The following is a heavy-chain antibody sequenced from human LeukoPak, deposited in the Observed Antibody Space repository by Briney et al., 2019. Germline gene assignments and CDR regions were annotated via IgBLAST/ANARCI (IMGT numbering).Heavy chain of an antibody. CDR3: ARIGYCSGGSCYIYYYYYMDV. V-gene: IGHV4-34*01. J-gene: IGHJ6*03. CDR2: INHSGST. D-gene: IGHD2-15*01. Sequence: SETLSLTCAVYGGSFCGYYWSWLRQPPGKGLEWIGEINHSGSTNYNPPLKSRVTISVDTSKNQFSLKLSSVTAADTAVYYCARIGYCSGGSCYIYYYYYMDVWGKGTTVTVSS. CDR1: GGSFCGYY.